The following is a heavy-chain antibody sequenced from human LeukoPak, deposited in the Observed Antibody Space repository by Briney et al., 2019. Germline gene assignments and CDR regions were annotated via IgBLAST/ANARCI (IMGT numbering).Heavy chain of an antibody. CDR2: IRSKAYGGTT. J-gene: IGHJ6*03. Sequence: PGGSLRLSCTASGFTFGDYAMSWVRQAPGKGLEWVGLIRSKAYGGTTEYAASVKGRFTISRDDSKSIAYLQMNSLKTEDTAVYYCTRVSYYYDSTPYYYYYYMDVWGKGTTVTVSS. D-gene: IGHD3-22*01. CDR3: TRVSYYYDSTPYYYYYYMDV. V-gene: IGHV3-49*04. CDR1: GFTFGDYA.